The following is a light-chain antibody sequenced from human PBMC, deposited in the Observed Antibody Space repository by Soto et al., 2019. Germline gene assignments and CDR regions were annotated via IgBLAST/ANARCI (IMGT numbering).Light chain of an antibody. CDR2: DVS. CDR3: SSYTASSSYV. CDR1: SSDVGSYKY. Sequence: QSVLTQPASVSGSPGQSITISCTGTSSDVGSYKYVSWYQQLPSKAPKLIIYDVSNRPSGISSRFSGSNSGNTASLTISGLQAEDEADYFCSSYTASSSYVFGSGTKLTVL. J-gene: IGLJ1*01. V-gene: IGLV2-14*03.